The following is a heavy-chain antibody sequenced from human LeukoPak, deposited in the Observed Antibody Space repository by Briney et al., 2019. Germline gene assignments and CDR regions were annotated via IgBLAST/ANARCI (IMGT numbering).Heavy chain of an antibody. Sequence: SQTLSLTCAISVDSLFSNIAAANWTRHSPWRGLEWLGSTFYRSKWNNDYAVSVKSRIPITPDTSKIQFSLQLISVTPEYTAVYYCARGFSYITIFGVVIGTYNWFDPWGQGTLVTVSS. V-gene: IGHV6-1*01. CDR3: ARGFSYITIFGVVIGTYNWFDP. J-gene: IGHJ5*02. CDR2: TFYRSKWNN. CDR1: VDSLFSNIAA. D-gene: IGHD3-3*01.